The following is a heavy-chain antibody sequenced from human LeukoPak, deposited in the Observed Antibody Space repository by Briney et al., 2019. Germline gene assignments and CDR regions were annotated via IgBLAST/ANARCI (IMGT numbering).Heavy chain of an antibody. Sequence: PGGSLRLSCSASGFTFSNYPMHWVRQAPGKGLEWVSAISNNGGYTYYADSVQGRFTISRDNSKSTLCLQMNSLRAEDTAVYYCAKQLGYCSDGSCYFPYWGQGTLVTVSS. CDR3: AKQLGYCSDGSCYFPY. CDR1: GFTFSNYP. J-gene: IGHJ4*02. D-gene: IGHD2-15*01. CDR2: ISNNGGYT. V-gene: IGHV3-23*01.